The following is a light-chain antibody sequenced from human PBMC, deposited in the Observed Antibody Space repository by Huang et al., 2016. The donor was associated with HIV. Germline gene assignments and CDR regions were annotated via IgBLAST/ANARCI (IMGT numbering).Light chain of an antibody. CDR2: AAS. J-gene: IGKJ4*01. V-gene: IGKV1-39*01. CDR3: QQTYSTPQTT. CDR1: QSIDSY. Sequence: DIQMTQSPSSLSPSVGDRVTIICRASQSIDSYLNWYQQKPGKAPKPLIYAASSLQSGVPPRFSGSGSWTDFTLTISSLQPEDFATYYCQQTYSTPQTTFGGGTKVEVK.